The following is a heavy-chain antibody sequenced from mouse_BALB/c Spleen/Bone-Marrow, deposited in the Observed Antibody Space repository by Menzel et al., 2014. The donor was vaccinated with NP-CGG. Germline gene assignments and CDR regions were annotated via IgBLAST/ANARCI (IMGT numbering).Heavy chain of an antibody. CDR2: ISSGSSTV. CDR1: GFTFSSFG. CDR3: AGSGSSSGYFDY. V-gene: IGHV5-17*02. J-gene: IGHJ2*01. Sequence: EVQGVESGGGLVQPGGSRKLSCAASGFTFSSFGMHWVRQAPEKGLEWVAYISSGSSTVYYADKVMGRFTISRDNPKNTLFLQMTSLRSEDTAMYYCAGSGSSSGYFDYWGQGTTLTVSS. D-gene: IGHD1-1*01.